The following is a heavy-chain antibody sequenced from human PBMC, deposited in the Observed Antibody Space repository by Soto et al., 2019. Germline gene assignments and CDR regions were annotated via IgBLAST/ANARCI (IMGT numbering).Heavy chain of an antibody. CDR2: INPTGGST. D-gene: IGHD6-13*01. Sequence: QVQLVQSGAEVQEPGASVRVSCKASGYTFTSYYIHWVRQAPGQGLECMAIINPTGGSTHYAQKLQGRVTVTFDPSTSTVFMELNSLRYEDTAVYYCARHLSAGDAWGQGTLVTVSS. V-gene: IGHV1-46*03. CDR1: GYTFTSYY. J-gene: IGHJ5*02. CDR3: ARHLSAGDA.